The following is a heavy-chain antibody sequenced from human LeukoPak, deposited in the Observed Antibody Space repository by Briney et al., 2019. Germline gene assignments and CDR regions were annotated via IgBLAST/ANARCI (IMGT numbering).Heavy chain of an antibody. J-gene: IGHJ4*02. Sequence: SETLSLTCTVSGGSISSGGYYWSWIRQHPGKGLEWIGYIYYSGSTYYNPSLKSRVTISVDTSKNQFSLKLSSVTAADTAAYYYARTVVPADPYFDYWGQGTLVTVSS. CDR2: IYYSGST. CDR1: GGSISSGGYY. D-gene: IGHD2-2*01. V-gene: IGHV4-31*03. CDR3: ARTVVPADPYFDY.